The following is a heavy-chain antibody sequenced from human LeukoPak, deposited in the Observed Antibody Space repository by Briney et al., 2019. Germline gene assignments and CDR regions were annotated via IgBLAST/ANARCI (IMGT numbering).Heavy chain of an antibody. D-gene: IGHD6-13*01. CDR3: ARDRGSAGGFDF. J-gene: IGHJ4*02. Sequence: KPSAPLSLTCPVSGVSISSDYWSWIRPPPGKGLEWIAFVSYSGSTNYNPSLKNRVTISRDTSKNQLSLKLSSVTAADTAVYYCARDRGSAGGFDFWGQGALVTVSS. CDR1: GVSISSDY. CDR2: VSYSGST. V-gene: IGHV4-59*01.